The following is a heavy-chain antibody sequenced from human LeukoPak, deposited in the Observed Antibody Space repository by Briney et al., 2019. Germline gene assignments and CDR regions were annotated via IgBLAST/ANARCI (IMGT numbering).Heavy chain of an antibody. CDR2: ISSSSSYI. J-gene: IGHJ3*02. Sequence: PGGSLRLSCAASGFTFSSYSMSWVRQAPGKWLEWVSSISSSSSYIYYADSVKGRFTISRDNAKNSLYLQMNSLRAEDTAVYYCARDRGMLASAFDIWGQGTMVTVSS. D-gene: IGHD3-3*02. V-gene: IGHV3-21*01. CDR1: GFTFSSYS. CDR3: ARDRGMLASAFDI.